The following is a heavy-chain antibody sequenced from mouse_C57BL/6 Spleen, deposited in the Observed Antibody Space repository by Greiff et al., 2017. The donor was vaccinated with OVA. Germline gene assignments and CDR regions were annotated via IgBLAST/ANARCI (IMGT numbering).Heavy chain of an antibody. CDR1: GYSITSGYY. D-gene: IGHD1-1*01. CDR2: ISYDGSN. J-gene: IGHJ2*01. CDR3: ARDQYYGSRYFDY. Sequence: EVQLQQSGPGLVKPSQSLSLTCSVTGYSITSGYYWNWIRQFPGNKLEWMGYISYDGSNNYNPSLKNRISITRDTSKNQFFLKLNSVTTEDTATYYCARDQYYGSRYFDYWGQGTTLTVSS. V-gene: IGHV3-6*01.